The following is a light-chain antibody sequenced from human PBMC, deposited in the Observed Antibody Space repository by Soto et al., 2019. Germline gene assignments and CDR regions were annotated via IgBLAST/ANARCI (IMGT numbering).Light chain of an antibody. J-gene: IGKJ2*01. CDR3: QQYNSYPL. CDR2: DAS. CDR1: QRISSW. Sequence: DIQMTQSPSTLSASVGDRVSITCRASQRISSWLAWYQQKPGKAPKLLIYDASNLESGVPSRFSGSGSGTEFTLTITSLQPDDFATYYCQQYNSYPLFGQGTKLEI. V-gene: IGKV1-5*01.